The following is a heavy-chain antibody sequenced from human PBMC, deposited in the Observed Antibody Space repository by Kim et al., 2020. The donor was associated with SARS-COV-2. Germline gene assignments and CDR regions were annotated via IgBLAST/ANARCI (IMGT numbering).Heavy chain of an antibody. Sequence: DSVKGRFTTSRDNSKNTLYLQMNSLRAEDTAVYYCARAGNYYDSSGYYGYWGQGTLVTVSS. V-gene: IGHV3-30*07. CDR3: ARAGNYYDSSGYYGY. D-gene: IGHD3-22*01. J-gene: IGHJ4*02.